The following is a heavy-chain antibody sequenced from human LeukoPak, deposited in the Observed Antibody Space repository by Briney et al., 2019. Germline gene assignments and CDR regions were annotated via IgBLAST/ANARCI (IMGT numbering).Heavy chain of an antibody. Sequence: GGSLRLSCAASGFTFSSYWMSWVRQAPGKGLEWVASIKPDGTDKYYVDSVKGRFTISRDNAKNSLYLQMNSLRVEDTAVYYCAREGSGSYLSSFDYWGQGTLVTVSS. CDR1: GFTFSSYW. CDR3: AREGSGSYLSSFDY. J-gene: IGHJ4*02. CDR2: IKPDGTDK. D-gene: IGHD1-26*01. V-gene: IGHV3-7*01.